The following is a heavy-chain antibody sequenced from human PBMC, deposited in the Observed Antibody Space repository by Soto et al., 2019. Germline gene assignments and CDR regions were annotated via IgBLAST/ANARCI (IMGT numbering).Heavy chain of an antibody. V-gene: IGHV1-8*01. CDR2: MNPNSGNT. CDR3: ARVEAARYYYGMDV. J-gene: IGHJ6*02. Sequence: QVQLVQSGAEVKKPGASVKVSCKASGYTFTSYDINWVRQATGQGLEWMGWMNPNSGNTGYAQKFQGRVTMTRNTSISTPYMEMSSLRSEDTAVYFCARVEAARYYYGMDVWGQGTTVTVSS. CDR1: GYTFTSYD. D-gene: IGHD2-15*01.